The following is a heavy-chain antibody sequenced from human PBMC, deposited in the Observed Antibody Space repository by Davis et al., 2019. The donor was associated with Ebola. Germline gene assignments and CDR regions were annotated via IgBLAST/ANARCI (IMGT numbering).Heavy chain of an antibody. CDR3: ARVNHNVRFLEWLFFDY. Sequence: MPSETLSLTCSVSGGSISSYYWSWIRQPPGKGLEWIGYIYYSGSTNYNPSLKSRVTISVDTSKNQFSLKLSSVTAADTAVYYCARVNHNVRFLEWLFFDYWGQGTLVTVSS. D-gene: IGHD3-3*01. J-gene: IGHJ4*02. V-gene: IGHV4-59*01. CDR2: IYYSGST. CDR1: GGSISSYY.